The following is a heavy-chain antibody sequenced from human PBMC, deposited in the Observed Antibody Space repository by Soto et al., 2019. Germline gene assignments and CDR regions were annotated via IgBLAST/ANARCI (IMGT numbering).Heavy chain of an antibody. CDR3: ARGGSIVVVPAAVISNWFDP. D-gene: IGHD2-2*01. V-gene: IGHV4-30-2*01. CDR2: IYHSGST. J-gene: IGHJ5*02. Sequence: SETLSLTCAVSGGSISSGGYSWSWIRQPPGKGLEWIGYIYHSGSTYYNPSLKSRVTISVDRSKNQFSLKLSSVTAADTAVYYCARGGSIVVVPAAVISNWFDPWGQGTLVTVSS. CDR1: GGSISSGGYS.